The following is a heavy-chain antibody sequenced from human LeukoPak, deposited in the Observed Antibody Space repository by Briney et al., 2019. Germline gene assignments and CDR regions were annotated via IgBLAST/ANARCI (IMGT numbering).Heavy chain of an antibody. CDR2: IQYDGSNE. Sequence: AGSLRLSCAASGFTFSSNGMRWVRQAQGKGLEWVAYIQYDGSNEPHTDSVKGPFSISRDSSKNIMYLQMNSLRAEDTAVYYCAKDRCSNGIGCYYYYMDVWGKGTTVTISS. CDR3: AKDRCSNGIGCYYYYMDV. D-gene: IGHD2-8*01. J-gene: IGHJ6*03. CDR1: GFTFSSNG. V-gene: IGHV3-30*02.